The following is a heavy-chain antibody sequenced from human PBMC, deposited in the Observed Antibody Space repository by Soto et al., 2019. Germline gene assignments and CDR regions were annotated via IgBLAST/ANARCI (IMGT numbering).Heavy chain of an antibody. V-gene: IGHV4-4*02. J-gene: IGHJ5*02. CDR3: ARGTFLGPSYNRVYYGTPFDP. CDR1: GGSISNLNDR. D-gene: IGHD1-20*01. Sequence: SEAMRLPCTVSGGSISNLNDRRSWVRQPPGKGLEWNEEIYDSGTTNYNPSLKRRVTISVDKSKNQFSLNPRSITAADTAVYYCARGTFLGPSYNRVYYGTPFDPWGQGSLVTVSS. CDR2: IYDSGTT.